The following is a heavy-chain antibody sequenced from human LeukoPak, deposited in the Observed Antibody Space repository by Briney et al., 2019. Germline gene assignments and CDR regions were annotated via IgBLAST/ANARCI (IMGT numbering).Heavy chain of an antibody. J-gene: IGHJ5*02. CDR3: ARYSSSWHLSNYFDP. Sequence: GASVKVSCKASGYSFSTYGLNWVRQAPGQGLEWMGWINTNTGNPTYAQAFTGRFVFSLDTSVSTAYLQISSLKAEDTAVYYCARYSSSWHLSNYFDPWGQGTLVTVSS. D-gene: IGHD6-13*01. CDR2: INTNTGNP. CDR1: GYSFSTYG. V-gene: IGHV7-4-1*02.